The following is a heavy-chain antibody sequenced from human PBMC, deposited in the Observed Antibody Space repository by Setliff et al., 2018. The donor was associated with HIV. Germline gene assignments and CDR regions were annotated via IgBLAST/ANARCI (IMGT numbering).Heavy chain of an antibody. CDR1: GGTFSSYA. D-gene: IGHD2-2*01. J-gene: IGHJ3*02. CDR3: ARSRDIVVVPAAPRGAFDI. V-gene: IGHV1-69*13. Sequence: GASVKVSCKASGGTFSSYAISWVRQAPGQGLEWMGGIIPIFGTANYAQKFQGRVTITADESTSTAYMELSSLRSEDTAVYYCARSRDIVVVPAAPRGAFDIWGQGTMVTVSS. CDR2: IIPIFGTA.